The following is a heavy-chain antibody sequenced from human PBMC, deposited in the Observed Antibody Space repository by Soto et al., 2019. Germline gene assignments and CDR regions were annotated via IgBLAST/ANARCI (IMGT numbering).Heavy chain of an antibody. CDR2: ISSSSSYI. Sequence: GGSLRLSCAASGFTFSSYSVNWVRQAPGKGLEWVSSISSSSSYIYYADSVKGRFTISRDNAKNSLYLQMNSLRAEDTAVYYCARDLVTRTGFWGQGTLVTVSS. J-gene: IGHJ4*02. CDR1: GFTFSSYS. V-gene: IGHV3-21*01. D-gene: IGHD4-4*01. CDR3: ARDLVTRTGF.